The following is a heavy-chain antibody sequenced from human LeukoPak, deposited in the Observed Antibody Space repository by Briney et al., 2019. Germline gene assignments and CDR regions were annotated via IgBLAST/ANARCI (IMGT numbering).Heavy chain of an antibody. J-gene: IGHJ4*02. CDR3: ARGAGLDY. CDR1: GFTFRSYG. V-gene: IGHV3-33*01. Sequence: GGSLRLSCAASGFTFRSYGMHWVRQAPGKGLEWVADIWFDGKNEHFIDSVKGRFTISRDNSRNTMYLQINSLRAEDTAVYYCARGAGLDYWGQGTLVTVSS. CDR2: IWFDGKNE.